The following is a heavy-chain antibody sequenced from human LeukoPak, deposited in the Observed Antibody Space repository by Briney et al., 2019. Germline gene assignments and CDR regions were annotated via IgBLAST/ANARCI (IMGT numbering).Heavy chain of an antibody. CDR1: GFTFSSYG. CDR3: AKDRVDSSGYYYGY. CDR2: ISGSGGST. D-gene: IGHD3-22*01. J-gene: IGHJ4*02. Sequence: GGTLRLSCAASGFTFSSYGMSSVRQARGKWLEWVSAISGSGGSTYYADSVKGRFTISRDNSKNTLYLQMNSLRAEDTAVYYCAKDRVDSSGYYYGYWGQGTLVTVSS. V-gene: IGHV3-23*01.